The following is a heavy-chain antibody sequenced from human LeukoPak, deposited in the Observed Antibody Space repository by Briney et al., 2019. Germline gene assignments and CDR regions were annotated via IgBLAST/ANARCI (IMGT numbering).Heavy chain of an antibody. CDR1: GGSIISYY. J-gene: IGHJ4*01. CDR3: ARDQSFSSASGLDY. Sequence: PSETLSLTCTVSGGSIISYYWGWIRQPPGKGLEWIGYIYSSGSTDYNPSLKSRVTISVDTSKDQFSLKLSSVTAADTAVYYCARDQSFSSASGLDYWGHGTLVTVSS. V-gene: IGHV4-59*01. CDR2: IYSSGST. D-gene: IGHD6-6*01.